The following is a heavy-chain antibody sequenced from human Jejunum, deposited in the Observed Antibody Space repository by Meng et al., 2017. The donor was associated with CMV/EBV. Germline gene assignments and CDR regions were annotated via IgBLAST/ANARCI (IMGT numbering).Heavy chain of an antibody. CDR1: GFSPSTSGEG. J-gene: IGHJ4*02. V-gene: IGHV2-5*02. D-gene: IGHD1-26*01. CDR3: AHFVGGYYPSRPDY. CDR2: IYRGDDK. Sequence: QITLNESGPTLVKPTPTLTMTCSVSGFSPSTSGEGVGWIRQPPGKALEWLALIYRGDDKRYSPSLNSRLTIAKDTSKNEVVLTLTNMGPIDTGTYYCAHFVGGYYPSRPDYWGQGTLVTVSS.